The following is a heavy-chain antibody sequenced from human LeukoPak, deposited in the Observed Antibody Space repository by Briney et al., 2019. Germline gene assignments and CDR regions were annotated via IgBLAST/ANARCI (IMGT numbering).Heavy chain of an antibody. Sequence: ASVKVSCKASGYTFTSYDINWVRQATGQGLEWMGWMNPNSGNTGYAQKFQGRVTMTRNTSISTAYMELSSLRSEDTAVYYCARGRRGQWLLQAKQDPFGYWGQGTLVTVSS. CDR1: GYTFTSYD. J-gene: IGHJ4*02. V-gene: IGHV1-8*01. D-gene: IGHD6-19*01. CDR3: ARGRRGQWLLQAKQDPFGY. CDR2: MNPNSGNT.